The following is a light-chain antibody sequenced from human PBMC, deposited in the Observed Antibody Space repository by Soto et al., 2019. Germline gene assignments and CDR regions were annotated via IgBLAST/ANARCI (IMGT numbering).Light chain of an antibody. V-gene: IGKV3-11*01. J-gene: IGKJ1*01. CDR2: DVS. CDR1: ESVTDY. Sequence: EIVLTQCPATLSLSPGERGTLSCRASESVTDYLAWYQQKPGQAPRLLVYDVSYRAAGIPTRFSGGGSGTDFTLTISNVEPEDLAVYYCQQRSDWPWTFGQGTKVDIK. CDR3: QQRSDWPWT.